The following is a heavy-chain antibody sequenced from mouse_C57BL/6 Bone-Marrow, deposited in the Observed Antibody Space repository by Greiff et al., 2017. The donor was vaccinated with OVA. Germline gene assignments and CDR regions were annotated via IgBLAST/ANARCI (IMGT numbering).Heavy chain of an antibody. J-gene: IGHJ1*03. CDR3: PYSPIYWYFDV. CDR1: GYTFTDYY. CDR2: INPYNGGT. V-gene: IGHV1-19*01. D-gene: IGHD2-12*01. Sequence: VQLQQSGPVLVQPGASVKMSCKASGYTFTDYYMNWVKQSHGKSLEWIGLINPYNGGTGYNQTFKGKATLTVEKSSSTAYMELNSLTSEDSAVYYCPYSPIYWYFDVWGTGTTVTVSS.